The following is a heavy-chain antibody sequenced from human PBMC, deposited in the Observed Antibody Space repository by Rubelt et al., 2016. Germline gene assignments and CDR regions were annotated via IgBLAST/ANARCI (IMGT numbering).Heavy chain of an antibody. CDR3: AKDGGVGARGYFDY. D-gene: IGHD1-26*01. V-gene: IGHV3-7*03. CDR2: IKEDGSER. J-gene: IGHJ4*02. Sequence: EWVANIKEDGSERHYVDSVKGRFTISRENTKNSLYLQMNSLRAEDTAVYFCAKDGGVGARGYFDYWGQGTLVTVSS.